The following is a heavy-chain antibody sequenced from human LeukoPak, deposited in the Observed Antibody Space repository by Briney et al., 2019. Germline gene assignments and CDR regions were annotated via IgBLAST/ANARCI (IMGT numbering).Heavy chain of an antibody. Sequence: GGSLRLSCAASGFTFSSYSMNRVRQAPGKGLEWVSSISSSSSYMYYADSVKGRFTISRDNAKNSLYLQMNSLRAEDTAVYYCARGAQYCSDGSCFDYWGQGTLVTVSS. CDR1: GFTFSSYS. CDR2: ISSSSSYM. J-gene: IGHJ4*02. CDR3: ARGAQYCSDGSCFDY. D-gene: IGHD2-15*01. V-gene: IGHV3-21*01.